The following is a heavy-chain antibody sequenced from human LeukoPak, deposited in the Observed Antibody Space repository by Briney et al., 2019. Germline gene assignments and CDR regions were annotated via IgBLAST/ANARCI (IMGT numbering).Heavy chain of an antibody. CDR2: ISWNSGSI. V-gene: IGHV3-9*01. Sequence: GGSLRLSCAASGFIFDDYAMHWVRQAPGKGLEWVSGISWNSGSIGYADSVKGRFTISRDNAKNSLYLQMNSLRAEDTALYYCAKVWAPGGYSYGHREYFDYWGQGTLVTVSS. J-gene: IGHJ4*02. CDR1: GFIFDDYA. CDR3: AKVWAPGGYSYGHREYFDY. D-gene: IGHD5-18*01.